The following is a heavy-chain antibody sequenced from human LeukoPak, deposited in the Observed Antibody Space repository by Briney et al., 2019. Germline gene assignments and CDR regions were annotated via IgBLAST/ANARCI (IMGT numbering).Heavy chain of an antibody. Sequence: GASVKVSCKASGYTFTDYYMHWVRQAPGQGFEWMGWINPNDGDTNYAQKFQGRVTMTRDTSISTAHMEASRLRSDDTAVYYCARANFLYCSSSTCLFDYWGRGTLVTVSS. V-gene: IGHV1-2*02. CDR1: GYTFTDYY. CDR2: INPNDGDT. D-gene: IGHD2-2*01. J-gene: IGHJ4*02. CDR3: ARANFLYCSSSTCLFDY.